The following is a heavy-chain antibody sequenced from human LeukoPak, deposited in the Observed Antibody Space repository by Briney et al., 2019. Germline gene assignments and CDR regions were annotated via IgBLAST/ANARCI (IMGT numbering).Heavy chain of an antibody. Sequence: SETLSLTCAVYGGSFSGYYWSWIRQPPGKGLEWIGEINHSGSTNYNPSLKSRVTISVDTSKNQFSLKLSSVTAADTAVYYCARAAAAAGLDYWGQGILVTVSS. J-gene: IGHJ4*02. CDR2: INHSGST. CDR1: GGSFSGYY. D-gene: IGHD6-13*01. CDR3: ARAAAAAGLDY. V-gene: IGHV4-34*01.